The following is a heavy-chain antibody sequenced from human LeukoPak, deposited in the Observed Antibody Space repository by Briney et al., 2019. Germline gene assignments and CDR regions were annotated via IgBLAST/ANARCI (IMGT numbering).Heavy chain of an antibody. CDR1: GYTFTSYW. D-gene: IGHD1-26*01. J-gene: IGHJ4*02. CDR3: ARRRDLYSGSYYPFDY. Sequence: GESLKISCKGFGYTFTSYWIGWVRQIPGKGLEWMGIIYPGDSDTRYSPSFQGQVTISADKSISTAYLQWSSLKASDTAMYYCARRRDLYSGSYYPFDYWGQGTLVTVSS. CDR2: IYPGDSDT. V-gene: IGHV5-51*01.